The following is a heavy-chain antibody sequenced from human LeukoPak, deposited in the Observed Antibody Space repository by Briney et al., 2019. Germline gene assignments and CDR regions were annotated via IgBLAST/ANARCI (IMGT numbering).Heavy chain of an antibody. V-gene: IGHV3-30-3*01. J-gene: IGHJ6*02. CDR1: GFTFSSYA. CDR2: ISYDGSNK. Sequence: PGGSLGLSCAASGFTFSSYAMHWVRQAPGKGLEWVAVISYDGSNKYYADSVKGRFTISRDNSKNTLYLQMNSLRAEDTAVYYCARDSEASSSWYYYYYGMDVWGQGTTVTVSS. CDR3: ARDSEASSSWYYYYYGMDV. D-gene: IGHD6-13*01.